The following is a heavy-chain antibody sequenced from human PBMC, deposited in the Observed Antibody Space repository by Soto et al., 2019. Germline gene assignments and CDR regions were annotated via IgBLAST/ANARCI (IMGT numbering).Heavy chain of an antibody. D-gene: IGHD6-13*01. J-gene: IGHJ4*02. CDR1: GFTFTSYT. CDR2: FWYDASGQ. Sequence: QVQLVESGGGVVQPGGSLRLSCATSGFTFTSYTMHWVRQAPGKGLEWVATFWYDASGQKYADSVKGRFTISRNPSTSTSYLHMVSLRPEDTALYYCAFGSWNQYYFDYWGQQILVTVSS. CDR3: AFGSWNQYYFDY. V-gene: IGHV3-33*01.